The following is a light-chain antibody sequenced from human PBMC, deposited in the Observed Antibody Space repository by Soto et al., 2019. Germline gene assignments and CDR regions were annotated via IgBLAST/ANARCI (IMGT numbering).Light chain of an antibody. CDR2: EAI. Sequence: QSVLTQPASVSGSPGQSITISCTGTSSDVGSSNLVSWYQHHPGKAPKLIIYEAIKRPSGVSDRFSGSKSGNTASLTISGLQADDESDYYCCSYASGGTYIFGSGTKVTVL. CDR3: CSYASGGTYI. CDR1: SSDVGSSNL. J-gene: IGLJ1*01. V-gene: IGLV2-23*01.